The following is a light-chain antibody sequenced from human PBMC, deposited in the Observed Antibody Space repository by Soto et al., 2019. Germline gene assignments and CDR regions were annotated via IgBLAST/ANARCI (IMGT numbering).Light chain of an antibody. CDR1: QSVNSNY. V-gene: IGKV3-20*01. CDR3: QQYGRT. J-gene: IGKJ2*01. Sequence: DIVLTQSPGTLSLSPGDRATLSCRSSQSVNSNYLAWYQQKPGQAPRLLICGASTRATGIPDRLRGSGSGTDFPLAIKRLEPEGFAVYYCQQYGRTFGQGTKLEIK. CDR2: GAS.